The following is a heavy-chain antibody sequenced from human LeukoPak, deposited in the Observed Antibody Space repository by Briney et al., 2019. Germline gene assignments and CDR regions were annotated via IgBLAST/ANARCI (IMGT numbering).Heavy chain of an antibody. J-gene: IGHJ5*02. Sequence: GGSLRLSCAASGFTFSSYAMHWVRQAPGKGLEWVTLISYDGSNKYYADSVKGRFTISRDNSKNTLYLQMNSLRTEDMAVYYCARGDKQLVFNRNKGGFDPWGQGTLVTVSS. CDR1: GFTFSSYA. CDR2: ISYDGSNK. CDR3: ARGDKQLVFNRNKGGFDP. D-gene: IGHD6-13*01. V-gene: IGHV3-30*04.